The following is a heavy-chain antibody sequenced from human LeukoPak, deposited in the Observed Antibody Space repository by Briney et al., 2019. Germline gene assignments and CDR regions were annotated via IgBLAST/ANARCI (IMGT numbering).Heavy chain of an antibody. V-gene: IGHV3-23*01. J-gene: IGHJ4*02. D-gene: IGHD2-21*02. CDR3: ARGTVTAPDY. CDR2: VSGGGRST. CDR1: GFTFSSYA. Sequence: GGSLRLSCAASGFTFSSYAMSWVRQPPGKGLEWVSGVSGGGRSTYYADSVKGRFTISRDNSKNTLYLQMNRLRPEDTAVYYCARGTVTAPDYWGQGTLVTVSS.